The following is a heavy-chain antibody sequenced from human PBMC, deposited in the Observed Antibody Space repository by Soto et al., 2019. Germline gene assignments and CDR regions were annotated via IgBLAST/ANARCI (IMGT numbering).Heavy chain of an antibody. CDR1: GFTFSSYS. D-gene: IGHD3-22*01. V-gene: IGHV3-30*04. J-gene: IGHJ4*02. Sequence: QVQQVESGGGVVQPGRSLRLSCAASGFTFSSYSMHWVRQTPGKGLERVAVISYDGSDKYYADSVKGRFTISRDNSKNTLYLQMNSLRREDTSVYYCAREDSLAVVAPGYWGQGILVTVSS. CDR3: AREDSLAVVAPGY. CDR2: ISYDGSDK.